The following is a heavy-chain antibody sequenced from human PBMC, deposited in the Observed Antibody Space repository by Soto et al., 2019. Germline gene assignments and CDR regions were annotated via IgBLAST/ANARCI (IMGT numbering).Heavy chain of an antibody. CDR2: IYASGST. J-gene: IGHJ4*02. CDR3: ARGGMGMFPSATAFDY. D-gene: IGHD1-26*01. Sequence: SETLSLSCAVYGGSSSGHYWSWIRQPARKGLEWNGRIYASGSTNYNPSLKGRVTMPVATSKNQLSLKLTAVTAADTSTCYCARGGMGMFPSATAFDYWGQGTLVTVSS. CDR1: GGSSSGHY. V-gene: IGHV4-59*10.